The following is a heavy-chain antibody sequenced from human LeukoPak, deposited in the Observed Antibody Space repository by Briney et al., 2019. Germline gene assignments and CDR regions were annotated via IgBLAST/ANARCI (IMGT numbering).Heavy chain of an antibody. D-gene: IGHD3-10*01. CDR3: ARVPITMVRGVGRENWFDP. V-gene: IGHV1-8*03. Sequence: GASVKVSCKASGYTFTSYDINWVRQATGRGLEWMGWMNPNSGNTGYAQKFQGRVTITRNTSISTAYMELSSLRSDDTAVYYCARVPITMVRGVGRENWFDPWGQGTLVTVSS. J-gene: IGHJ5*02. CDR2: MNPNSGNT. CDR1: GYTFTSYD.